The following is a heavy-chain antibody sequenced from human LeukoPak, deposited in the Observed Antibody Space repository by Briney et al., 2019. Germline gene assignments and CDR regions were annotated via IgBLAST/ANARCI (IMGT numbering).Heavy chain of an antibody. V-gene: IGHV1-24*01. J-gene: IGHJ3*02. CDR3: ATDPTQDFLYSSGWHDAFDI. Sequence: GASVKVSCKVSGYTLTELSMHWVRQAPGKGLEWMGGFDPEDGETIYAQKFQGRVTMTEDTSTDTAYMELSSLRSEDTAVYYCATDPTQDFLYSSGWHDAFDIWGQGTMVTVSS. CDR1: GYTLTELS. D-gene: IGHD6-19*01. CDR2: FDPEDGET.